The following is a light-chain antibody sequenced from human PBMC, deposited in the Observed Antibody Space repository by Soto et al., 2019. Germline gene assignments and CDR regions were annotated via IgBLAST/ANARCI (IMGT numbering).Light chain of an antibody. CDR1: QSVSSK. CDR3: QQYNNWPGT. J-gene: IGKJ1*01. V-gene: IGKV3-15*01. Sequence: EIVMTQSPATLSVSPGERATLSCRASQSVSSKLAWYQQKPGQAPRLLIYGASTRATGIPAGFSGSGSGTEFTLTISSLQSEDFAVYYCQQYNNWPGTFGQGTKV. CDR2: GAS.